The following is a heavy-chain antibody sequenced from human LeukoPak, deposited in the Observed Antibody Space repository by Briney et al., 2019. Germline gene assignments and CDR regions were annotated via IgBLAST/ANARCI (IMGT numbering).Heavy chain of an antibody. V-gene: IGHV4-38-2*02. CDR1: GYSISSGYY. J-gene: IGHJ6*04. D-gene: IGHD6-13*01. Sequence: PSETLSLTCAVSGYSISSGYYWGWIRQPPGKGLEWIGSNYHSGNTYYNPSLKSRVTIAVDTSKIQVSLKLSSVTAADTGVYYCVRDSSSSWDALGYYYYKGMDVWGKGTTVTVSS. CDR3: VRDSSSSWDALGYYYYKGMDV. CDR2: NYHSGNT.